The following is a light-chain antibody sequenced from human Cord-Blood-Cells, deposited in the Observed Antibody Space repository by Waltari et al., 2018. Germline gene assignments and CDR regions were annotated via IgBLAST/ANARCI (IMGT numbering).Light chain of an antibody. CDR2: QDS. CDR3: QAWDSSTAV. V-gene: IGLV3-1*01. Sequence: SYELTQPPSVSVSPGQTASITCSGDKLGDKYACWYQQKPGQSPVLVIYQDSKRPSGSPGRFSGSNSGNTASLTIRGTQAMDEADYYCQAWDSSTAVFGGGTKLTVL. J-gene: IGLJ3*02. CDR1: KLGDKY.